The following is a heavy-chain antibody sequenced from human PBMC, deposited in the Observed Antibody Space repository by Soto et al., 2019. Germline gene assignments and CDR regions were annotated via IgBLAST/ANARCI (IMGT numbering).Heavy chain of an antibody. CDR3: GRVFMGAMLY. Sequence: QVQLQQWGAGLLKPSETLSLTCAVYGGSFSGYYYNWIRQPPGKGLEWIGEINHSGSTNYNPSLKSRVTISVDTSKNQFSLKVASMTAAASGFSYCGRVFMGAMLYWGQGTLVSVSS. D-gene: IGHD1-26*01. CDR2: INHSGST. J-gene: IGHJ4*02. V-gene: IGHV4-34*02. CDR1: GGSFSGYY.